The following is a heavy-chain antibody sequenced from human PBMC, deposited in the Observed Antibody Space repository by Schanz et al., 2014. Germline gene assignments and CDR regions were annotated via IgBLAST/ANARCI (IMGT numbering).Heavy chain of an antibody. J-gene: IGHJ3*02. V-gene: IGHV1-18*01. Sequence: VQSVHSGTEVQKLGASVKVSCQTSGYTFTAYGINWVRQAPGQGLEWIGWISAQTGDTRYAQKMQGRVTMTRDVSSTTAFLELRSLRYDDTAVYYCTRGGYSYALSAFDIWGQGTMVTVSP. CDR1: GYTFTAYG. CDR2: ISAQTGDT. D-gene: IGHD5-18*01. CDR3: TRGGYSYALSAFDI.